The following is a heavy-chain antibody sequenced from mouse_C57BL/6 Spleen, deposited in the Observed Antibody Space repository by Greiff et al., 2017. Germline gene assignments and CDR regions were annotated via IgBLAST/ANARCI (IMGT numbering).Heavy chain of an antibody. CDR2: IDPSDSYT. D-gene: IGHD1-1*01. J-gene: IGHJ2*01. CDR1: GYTFTSYW. V-gene: IGHV1-59*01. CDR3: ARYPLLLRLYYFDY. Sequence: VQLQQSGAELVRPGTSVTLSCKASGYTFTSYWMHWVKQRPGQGLEWIGVIDPSDSYTNYNHKFKGKATLTVDTSSSTAYMQLSSLTSEDSAVYYCARYPLLLRLYYFDYWGQGTTLTVSS.